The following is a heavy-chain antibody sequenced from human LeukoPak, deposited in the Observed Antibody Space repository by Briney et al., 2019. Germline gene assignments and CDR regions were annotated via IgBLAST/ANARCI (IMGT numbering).Heavy chain of an antibody. CDR3: ARSSRGYSARGYYYHYMDV. Sequence: SETLSLTCTVSGGSISSYYWSWIRQPAGKGLEWIGRIYTSGSTNYNPSLKSRVTMSVDTSKNQFSLKLSSVTAADTAVYYCARSSRGYSARGYYYHYMDVWGKGTTVTVSS. CDR1: GGSISSYY. CDR2: IYTSGST. J-gene: IGHJ6*03. D-gene: IGHD1-26*01. V-gene: IGHV4-4*07.